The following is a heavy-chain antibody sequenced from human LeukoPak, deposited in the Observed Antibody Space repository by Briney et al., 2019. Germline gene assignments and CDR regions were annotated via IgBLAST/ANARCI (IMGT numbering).Heavy chain of an antibody. D-gene: IGHD3-16*01. CDR1: GGSISSYY. V-gene: IGHV4-4*07. J-gene: IGHJ3*01. Sequence: SETLSLTCTVSGGSISSYYWSWIRQPAGKGLEWIGRIYTSGSTNYNPSLKSRVTMSVGTSKNQFSLKLSSVTAADTAIYYCARGGGSSLYNAFDVWGQGTVVTVSS. CDR3: ARGGGSSLYNAFDV. CDR2: IYTSGST.